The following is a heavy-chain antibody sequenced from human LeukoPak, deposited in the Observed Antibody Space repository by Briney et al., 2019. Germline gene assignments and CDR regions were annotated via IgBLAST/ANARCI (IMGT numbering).Heavy chain of an antibody. V-gene: IGHV1-69*13. CDR3: ARGSVGVTYYDFWRGYWYAFDI. CDR2: IIPIFGTA. CDR1: GGTFSSYA. D-gene: IGHD3-3*01. J-gene: IGHJ3*02. Sequence: GASVKVSCKASGGTFSSYAISWVRQAPGQGLEWMGGIIPIFGTANYAQKFQGRVTITADESTSTAYMELNRQRSEDTVVYYCARGSVGVTYYDFWRGYWYAFDIWGQGTMVTVSS.